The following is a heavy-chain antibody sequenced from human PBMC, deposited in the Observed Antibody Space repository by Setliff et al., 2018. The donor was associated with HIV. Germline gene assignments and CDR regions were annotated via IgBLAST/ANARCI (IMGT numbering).Heavy chain of an antibody. D-gene: IGHD6-13*01. CDR3: AKAPLTIVATGGEDC. V-gene: IGHV3-23*01. J-gene: IGHJ4*02. CDR2: ISDSGGAT. Sequence: PGGSLRLSCAVSGFTLSNFAMSWVRQAPGKGLEWVSAISDSGGATYYADSVKGRFTIFRDTSKNTLYLQMNSLRPDDAAVYYCAKAPLTIVATGGEDCWGQGTLVTVSS. CDR1: GFTLSNFA.